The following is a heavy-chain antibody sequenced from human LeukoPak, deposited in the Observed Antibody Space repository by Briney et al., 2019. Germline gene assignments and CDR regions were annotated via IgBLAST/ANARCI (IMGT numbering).Heavy chain of an antibody. CDR2: INTDGSDT. CDR1: GFTFSKYW. CDR3: ARNWNYYDQ. Sequence: GGSLRLSCAVSGFTFSKYWMHWVRQAPGKGLMWVSRINTDGSDTTYADSVKGRFTISRDNAKNTLYLQMNSLRAEDTALYYCARNWNYYDQWGQGTLVTVSS. J-gene: IGHJ4*02. V-gene: IGHV3-74*03. D-gene: IGHD1-1*01.